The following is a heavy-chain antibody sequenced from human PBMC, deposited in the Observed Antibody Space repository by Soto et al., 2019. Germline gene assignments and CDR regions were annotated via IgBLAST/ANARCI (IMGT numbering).Heavy chain of an antibody. CDR1: GFTFSSYS. D-gene: IGHD4-17*01. V-gene: IGHV3-48*02. CDR3: ARENYGDYLNWFDP. Sequence: EVQLVESGGGLVQPGGSLRLSCAASGFTFSSYSMNWVRQAPGKGLEWVSYISSSSSTIYYADSVKGRFTIARDNAKNSLYLQMNSLRDEDTAGYYCARENYGDYLNWFDPWCQGTLVTVSS. J-gene: IGHJ5*02. CDR2: ISSSSSTI.